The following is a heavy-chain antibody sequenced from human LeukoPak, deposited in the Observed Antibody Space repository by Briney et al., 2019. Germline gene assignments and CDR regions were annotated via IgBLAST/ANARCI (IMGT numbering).Heavy chain of an antibody. CDR3: ASGRGSSYVYYYYYMDV. CDR2: IYYSGST. V-gene: IGHV4-59*01. CDR1: GGSISSYY. J-gene: IGHJ6*03. D-gene: IGHD6-6*01. Sequence: TSETLSLTCTVSGGSISSYYWSWIRQPPGKGLEWIGYIYYSGSTNYNPSLKSRVTISVDTSKNQFSLKLSSVTAADTAVYYCASGRGSSYVYYYYYMDVWGKGTTVTVSS.